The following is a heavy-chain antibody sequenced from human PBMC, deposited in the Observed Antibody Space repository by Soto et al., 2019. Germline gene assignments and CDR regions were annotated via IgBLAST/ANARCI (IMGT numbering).Heavy chain of an antibody. CDR3: ARHEREGNYYYYGMDV. CDR1: GGSISSNSYC. Sequence: QLQLQESGPGLVKPSETLSLTCTVSGGSISSNSYCWGWIRQPPGKGLEWIGSIYYSGDTYYNPSLESRVTIAVDTSKNHFSLKLSSVTAADTAVYYCARHEREGNYYYYGMDVWGQGTTVTVSS. CDR2: IYYSGDT. V-gene: IGHV4-39*01. J-gene: IGHJ6*02.